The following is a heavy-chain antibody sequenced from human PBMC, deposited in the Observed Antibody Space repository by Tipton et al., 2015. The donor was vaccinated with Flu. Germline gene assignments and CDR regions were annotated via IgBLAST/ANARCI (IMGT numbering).Heavy chain of an antibody. V-gene: IGHV4-61*08. CDR2: IYYSGST. D-gene: IGHD6-13*01. CDR3: ARGSSWYLHFQH. Sequence: TLSLTCSVSGDSISSGDSYWSWIRQPPGKGLEWIGYIYYSGSTNYNPSLKSRVTISVDTSKNQFSLKLSSMTAADTAVYYCARGSSWYLHFQHWGQGTLVTVSS. J-gene: IGHJ1*01. CDR1: GDSISSGDSY.